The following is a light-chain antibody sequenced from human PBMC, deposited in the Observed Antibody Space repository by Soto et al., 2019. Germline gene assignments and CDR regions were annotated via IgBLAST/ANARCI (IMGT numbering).Light chain of an antibody. V-gene: IGKV3-11*01. CDR1: QSVSSY. CDR2: DAS. CDR3: QQRSTSLT. Sequence: EIVLTQSPATLSLSPGERATLSCRASQSVSSYLAWYQQKPGQAPRLLIYDASNRATGIPARFSGSGSGTDFTITISSLEAEDFAVYYCQQRSTSLTFGGGTKVEIK. J-gene: IGKJ4*01.